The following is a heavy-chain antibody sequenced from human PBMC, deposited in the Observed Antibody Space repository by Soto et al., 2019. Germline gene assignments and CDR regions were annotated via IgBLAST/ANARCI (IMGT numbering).Heavy chain of an antibody. CDR3: ARSFSSSSVWFDP. CDR1: GGSISRGGYY. V-gene: IGHV4-31*03. CDR2: IYYSGST. Sequence: PSETLSLTCTVSGGSISRGGYYWSWIRQHPGKGLEWIGYIYYSGSTYYNPSLKSRVTISVDTSKNQFSLKLSSVTAADTAVYYCARSFSSSSVWFDPWGQGTLVTVSS. D-gene: IGHD6-6*01. J-gene: IGHJ5*02.